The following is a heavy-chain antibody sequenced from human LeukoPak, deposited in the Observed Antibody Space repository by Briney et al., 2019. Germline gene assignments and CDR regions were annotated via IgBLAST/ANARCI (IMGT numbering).Heavy chain of an antibody. V-gene: IGHV4-59*12. J-gene: IGHJ4*02. CDR3: ARGQGTVTTH. CDR1: GGSISSYY. CDR2: IHYSGST. D-gene: IGHD4-17*01. Sequence: SETLSLNCTVSGGSISSYYWSWIRQPPGKGLEWIGYIHYSGSTNYNPSLKSRVTISLDTSKNQFSLKLSSVTAADTAVYYCARGQGTVTTHWGQGTLVTVSS.